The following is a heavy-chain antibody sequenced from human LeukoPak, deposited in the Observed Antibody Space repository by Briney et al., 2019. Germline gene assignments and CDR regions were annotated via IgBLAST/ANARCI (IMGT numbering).Heavy chain of an antibody. D-gene: IGHD3-22*01. CDR2: FYHSGIT. Sequence: PSETLSLTCTVSGYSISSGYFWGWIRQPPGKGLEWIGSFYHSGITYYNPSLKSRVTISVDTSKNQFSLKLSSVTAADTAVYYCARGPKNYYDSSGYFDYWGQGTLVTVSS. V-gene: IGHV4-38-2*02. CDR3: ARGPKNYYDSSGYFDY. CDR1: GYSISSGYF. J-gene: IGHJ4*02.